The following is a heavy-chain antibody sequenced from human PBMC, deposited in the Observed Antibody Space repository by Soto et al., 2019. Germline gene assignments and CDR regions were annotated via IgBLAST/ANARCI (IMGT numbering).Heavy chain of an antibody. J-gene: IGHJ6*02. CDR2: INHSGST. V-gene: IGHV4-34*01. CDR1: GGSFSGYY. D-gene: IGHD2-2*01. CDR3: ARGLRLVVPAAIPGYYYYYGMDV. Sequence: SETLSLTCAVYGGSFSGYYWSWIRRPPGKGLEWIGEINHSGSTNYNPSLKSRVTISVDTSKNQFSLKLSSVTAADTAVYYCARGLRLVVPAAIPGYYYYYGMDVWGQGTTVTV.